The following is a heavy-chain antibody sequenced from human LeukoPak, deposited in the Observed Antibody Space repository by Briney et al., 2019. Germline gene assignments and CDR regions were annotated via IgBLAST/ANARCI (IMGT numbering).Heavy chain of an antibody. Sequence: PGGALRLSCATSGFTFSSYARSWVRQAPGKGLEWVSAISGSGGSTYYADSAKGRFTISRHNSKNTLYLQMNSLRAEDNAVYYGAKAVRGVRHYWRRGPLDPVPS. CDR2: ISGSGGST. CDR3: AKAVRGVRHY. J-gene: IGHJ4*02. V-gene: IGHV3-23*01. CDR1: GFTFSSYA. D-gene: IGHD3-10*02.